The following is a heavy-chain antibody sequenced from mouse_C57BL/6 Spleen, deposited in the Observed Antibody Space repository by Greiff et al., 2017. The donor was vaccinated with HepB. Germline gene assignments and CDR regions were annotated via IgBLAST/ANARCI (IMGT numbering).Heavy chain of an antibody. CDR3: ASVYGNYVWFAY. CDR2: IHPNSGST. Sequence: QVQLQQPGAELVKPGASVTLSCKASGYTFTSYWMHWVKQRPGQGLEWIGMIHPNSGSTNYNEKFKSKATLTVDKSSSTAYMQLSSLTSEDSAVYYCASVYGNYVWFAYWGQGTLVTVSA. CDR1: GYTFTSYW. J-gene: IGHJ3*01. V-gene: IGHV1-64*01. D-gene: IGHD2-1*01.